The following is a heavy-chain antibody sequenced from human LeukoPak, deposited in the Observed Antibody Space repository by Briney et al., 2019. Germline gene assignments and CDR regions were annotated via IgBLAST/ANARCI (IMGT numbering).Heavy chain of an antibody. CDR1: GYTFTSYG. Sequence: ASVKVSCKASGYTFTSYGIRWVRQAPGQGLEWMGWISAYNGNTNYAQKLQGRVTMTTDTSTSTAYMELRSLRSDDTAVYYCAREGMTTVTPYYYYGMDVWGQGTTVTVSS. CDR2: ISAYNGNT. D-gene: IGHD4-17*01. V-gene: IGHV1-18*01. J-gene: IGHJ6*02. CDR3: AREGMTTVTPYYYYGMDV.